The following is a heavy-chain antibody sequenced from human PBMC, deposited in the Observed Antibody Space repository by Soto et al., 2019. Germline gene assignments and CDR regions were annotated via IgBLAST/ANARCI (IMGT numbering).Heavy chain of an antibody. Sequence: ASVKVSCKASGYTFTSYGISWVRQAPGQGLEWMGWISAYNGNTNYAQKLQGRVTMTTDTSTSTAYMELRCLRSDDTAVYYCAGCIAAAGGFDYWGQGTLVTVSS. V-gene: IGHV1-18*01. D-gene: IGHD6-13*01. J-gene: IGHJ4*02. CDR2: ISAYNGNT. CDR1: GYTFTSYG. CDR3: AGCIAAAGGFDY.